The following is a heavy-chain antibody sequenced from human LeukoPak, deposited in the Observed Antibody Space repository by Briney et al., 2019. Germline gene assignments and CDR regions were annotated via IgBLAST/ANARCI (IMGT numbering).Heavy chain of an antibody. CDR2: IIPIFGTA. Sequence: SVKVSCKASGGTFSSYAISWVRQAPGQGLEWMGGIIPIFGTANYAQKFQGRVTITADESTSTAYMELSSLRSEDTAVYYCARCPSLVDGPVKTHYYYYYYMDVWGKGTTVTVSS. V-gene: IGHV1-69*01. CDR3: ARCPSLVDGPVKTHYYYYYYMDV. CDR1: GGTFSSYA. J-gene: IGHJ6*03. D-gene: IGHD4-11*01.